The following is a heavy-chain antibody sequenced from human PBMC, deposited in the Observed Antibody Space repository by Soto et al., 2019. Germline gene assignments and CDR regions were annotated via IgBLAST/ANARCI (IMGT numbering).Heavy chain of an antibody. CDR1: GFTFSSYN. V-gene: IGHV3-21*01. CDR3: ATLGGYTFGTAAFDY. Sequence: EVQLVESGGGLVKPGASLRLSCAASGFTFSSYNMNWVRLAPGKGLEWVSSIGVSSSYMYYADSVKGRFTISRDNAKNSRERQMSSLRAKDTAVYYCATLGGYTFGTAAFDYWGQGTVVTVSS. J-gene: IGHJ4*02. CDR2: IGVSSSYM. D-gene: IGHD5-18*01.